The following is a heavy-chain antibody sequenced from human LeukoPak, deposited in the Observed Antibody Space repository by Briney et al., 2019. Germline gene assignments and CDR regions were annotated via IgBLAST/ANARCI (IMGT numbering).Heavy chain of an antibody. CDR3: ARDSSGWYYFDY. Sequence: GGSLRLSCAASGFTFSNHEMNWVRQAPGKGLEWVSYISRSSGSSIYYADSVKGRFTISRDNAKNSLYLQMNSLRAEDTAVYYCARDSSGWYYFDYWGQGILVTVSS. D-gene: IGHD6-19*01. V-gene: IGHV3-48*03. CDR2: ISRSSGSSI. J-gene: IGHJ4*02. CDR1: GFTFSNHE.